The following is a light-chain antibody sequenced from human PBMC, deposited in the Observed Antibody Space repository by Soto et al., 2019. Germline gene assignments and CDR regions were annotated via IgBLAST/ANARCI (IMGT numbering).Light chain of an antibody. Sequence: QLVLTQSPSASASLGASVKLTCTLISGHSSYAIAWHQQQPEKGPRYLMKLNSDGSHSKGDGIPDRFSGSSSGAERYLTISSLQSEDEADYYCQTWGTGPYVFGTGTKVTVL. V-gene: IGLV4-69*01. CDR2: LNSDGSH. CDR1: SGHSSYA. CDR3: QTWGTGPYV. J-gene: IGLJ1*01.